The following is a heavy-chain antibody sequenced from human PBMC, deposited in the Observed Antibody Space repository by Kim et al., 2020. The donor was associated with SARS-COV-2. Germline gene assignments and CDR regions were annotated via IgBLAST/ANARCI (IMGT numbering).Heavy chain of an antibody. CDR1: ANRFSDYV. J-gene: IGHJ2*01. D-gene: IGHD3-16*01. V-gene: IGHV1-69*13. CDR3: ARGPQLRACYTPSCFGGYFTL. Sequence: ASVKVSCEASANRFSDYVFNWVRQAPGQGLEWLGGVIPVSGITDYAQKFQGRVTLTADDSTSTAYMELTGLTSDDTAVYYCARGPQLRACYTPSCFGGYFTLWGRGTLVTVSS. CDR2: VIPVSGIT.